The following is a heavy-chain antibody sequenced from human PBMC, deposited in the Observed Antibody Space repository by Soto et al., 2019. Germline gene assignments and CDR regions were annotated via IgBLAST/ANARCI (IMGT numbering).Heavy chain of an antibody. J-gene: IGHJ4*02. V-gene: IGHV3-30*03. CDR3: AREWLRRLGPDY. CDR1: GFTFSTYG. Sequence: QVQLVESGGGVVQPGGSLRLSCAASGFTFSTYGMHWVRQAPGKGLEWVAVISYDGSNKSYTYSVKGRFTISRDNPKNTLYLQMNSLRAEDTAVYYCAREWLRRLGPDYWGQGTLVTVSS. CDR2: ISYDGSNK. D-gene: IGHD5-12*01.